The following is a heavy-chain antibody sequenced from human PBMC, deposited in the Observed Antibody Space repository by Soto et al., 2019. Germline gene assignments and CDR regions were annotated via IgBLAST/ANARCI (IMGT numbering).Heavy chain of an antibody. CDR1: GFTFSSYG. Sequence: PGGSLRLSCAASGFTFSSYGMHWVRQAPGKGLEWVAVISYDGSNKYYADSVKGRFTISRDNPKNTLYLQMNSLRAEDTAVYYCAKDHAAYCGGDCYNNWFDPWGQGTLVTVSS. V-gene: IGHV3-30*18. CDR3: AKDHAAYCGGDCYNNWFDP. CDR2: ISYDGSNK. J-gene: IGHJ5*02. D-gene: IGHD2-21*02.